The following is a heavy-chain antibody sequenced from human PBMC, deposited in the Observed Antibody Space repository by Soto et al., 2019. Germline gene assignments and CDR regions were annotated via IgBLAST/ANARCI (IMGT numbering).Heavy chain of an antibody. D-gene: IGHD3-9*01. CDR2: IYTSGST. CDR1: GGSISSYY. J-gene: IGHJ6*02. Sequence: LSLTCTVSGGSISSYYWSWIRQPAGKGLEWIGRIYTSGSTNYNPSLKSRVTMSVDTPKNQFSLKLSSVTAADTAVYYCARDELVPYYYYGMDVWGQGTTVTVSS. V-gene: IGHV4-4*07. CDR3: ARDELVPYYYYGMDV.